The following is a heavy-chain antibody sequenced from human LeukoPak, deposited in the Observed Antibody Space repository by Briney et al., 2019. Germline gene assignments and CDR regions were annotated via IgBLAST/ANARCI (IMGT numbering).Heavy chain of an antibody. CDR1: GFTFSSYA. J-gene: IGHJ6*03. Sequence: PGGSLRLSCAASGFTFSSYAMSWVRQAPGKGLEWVSAISGSGGSTYYADSVKGRFTISRDNSKNTPYLQMNSLRAEDTAVYYCARDVAVLRFLESPGASYMDVWGKGTTVTVSS. V-gene: IGHV3-23*01. D-gene: IGHD3-3*01. CDR3: ARDVAVLRFLESPGASYMDV. CDR2: ISGSGGST.